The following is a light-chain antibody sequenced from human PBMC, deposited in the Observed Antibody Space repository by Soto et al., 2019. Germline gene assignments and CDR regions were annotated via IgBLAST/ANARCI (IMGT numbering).Light chain of an antibody. CDR1: SSNIGAGFD. CDR2: DNN. CDR3: QSYDSSLSGVV. Sequence: QSALTQPPSVSGAPGQRVTISCTGSSSNIGAGFDIHWYQQLPRTAPKLLIYDNNNRPSGVPDRFSGSKSGTSASLAITGLQAEDEADYYCQSYDSSLSGVVFGGGTKLPS. J-gene: IGLJ2*01. V-gene: IGLV1-40*01.